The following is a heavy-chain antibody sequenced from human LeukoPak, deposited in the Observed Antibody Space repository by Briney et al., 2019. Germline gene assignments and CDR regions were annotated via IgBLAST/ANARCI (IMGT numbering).Heavy chain of an antibody. CDR1: GFTFSSYA. Sequence: PGGSLRLSCAASGFTFSSYAMHWVRQAPGKGLEWVAVISYDGSNKYYADSVKGRFTVSRDNSKNTLYLQMNSLRAEDTAVYYCAKSMGYDSSGYYGDYWGQGTLVTVSS. CDR2: ISYDGSNK. J-gene: IGHJ4*02. V-gene: IGHV3-30-3*02. D-gene: IGHD3-22*01. CDR3: AKSMGYDSSGYYGDY.